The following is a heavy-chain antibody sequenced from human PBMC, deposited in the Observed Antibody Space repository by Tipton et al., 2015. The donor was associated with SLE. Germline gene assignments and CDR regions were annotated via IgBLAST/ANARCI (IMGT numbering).Heavy chain of an antibody. V-gene: IGHV4-39*07. CDR2: IYLSGST. Sequence: TLSLTCTITGGSINSPSHYWAWIRQSPGTGLEWIRSIYLSGSTHSNPSLNNRVTLSLDTSRNQFSLKLTSVTAADTAVYYCARHGSPAQGALYYYFESWGQGTQVTVSS. D-gene: IGHD1-26*01. J-gene: IGHJ4*02. CDR3: ARHGSPAQGALYYYFES. CDR1: GGSINSPSHY.